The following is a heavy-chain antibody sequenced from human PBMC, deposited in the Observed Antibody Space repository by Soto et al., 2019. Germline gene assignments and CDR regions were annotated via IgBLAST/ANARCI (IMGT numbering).Heavy chain of an antibody. J-gene: IGHJ5*02. Sequence: SGPTLVNPTQTLTLTCTFSGFSLSTSGVGVGWIRQPPGKALEWLALIYWDDDKRYSPSLKSRLTITKDTSKNQVVLTMTNMDSVDTATYYCAIQVECSSNCCLLWFDPWGQGTLVTVAS. CDR3: AIQVECSSNCCLLWFDP. CDR1: GFSLSTSGVG. D-gene: IGHD2-2*01. V-gene: IGHV2-5*02. CDR2: IYWDDDK.